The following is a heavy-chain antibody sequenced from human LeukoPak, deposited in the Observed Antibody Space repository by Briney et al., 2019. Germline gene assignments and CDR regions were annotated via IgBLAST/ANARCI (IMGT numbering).Heavy chain of an antibody. CDR2: ITSDGGSI. V-gene: IGHV3-64D*06. CDR3: VRGLYGLGWDY. J-gene: IGHJ4*02. D-gene: IGHD3-10*01. Sequence: GGSLRLSCLASRFTVSKFNMHWVRQAAGKGLQFVSGITSDGGSIDYADSVRGRFTISRDNSKNTLYLRMTSLRVEDTALYYCVRGLYGLGWDYWGPGTLVTVSS. CDR1: RFTVSKFN.